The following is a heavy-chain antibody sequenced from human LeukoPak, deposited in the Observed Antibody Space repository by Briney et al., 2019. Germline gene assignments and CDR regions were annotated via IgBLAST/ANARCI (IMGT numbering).Heavy chain of an antibody. V-gene: IGHV3-64D*06. D-gene: IGHD2-15*01. Sequence: GGSLRLSCSASGFTFSSYAMHWVRQAPGKGLEYVSAISSNGGSTYYADSVKGRFTISRDNSKNTLYLQMSSLRAEDTAVYYCVISSGYCSGGSCSEFDYWGQGTLVTVSS. CDR2: ISSNGGST. CDR1: GFTFSSYA. J-gene: IGHJ4*02. CDR3: VISSGYCSGGSCSEFDY.